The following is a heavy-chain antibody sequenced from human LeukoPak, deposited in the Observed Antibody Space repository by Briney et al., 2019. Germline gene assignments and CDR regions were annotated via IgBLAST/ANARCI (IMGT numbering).Heavy chain of an antibody. Sequence: GGSLRLSCAASGFNFSSFGMRWVRQAPGEGLEWVAYIGYTGTNTYYAGSVKGRFTISRDNSKNTVHLQMNSLRAADTALYSCARDLTGKYYIAYWGQGTLVTVSS. CDR3: ARDLTGKYYIAY. CDR1: GFNFSSFG. V-gene: IGHV3-30*02. D-gene: IGHD2-8*02. J-gene: IGHJ4*02. CDR2: IGYTGTNT.